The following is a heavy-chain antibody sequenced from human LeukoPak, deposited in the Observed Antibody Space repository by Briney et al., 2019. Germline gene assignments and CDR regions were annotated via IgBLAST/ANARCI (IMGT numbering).Heavy chain of an antibody. Sequence: SETLSLTCTVSGGSISSSSYYWGWIRQPPGKGLEWIGSIYYSGSTYYNPSLKSRVTISVDTSKNQFSLKLSSVTAADTAVYYCARFDTGYYDFGSVYYPRYYYYGMDVGGRGTTVTVPS. V-gene: IGHV4-39*01. CDR1: GGSISSSSYY. D-gene: IGHD3-3*01. CDR3: ARFDTGYYDFGSVYYPRYYYYGMDV. J-gene: IGHJ6*02. CDR2: IYYSGST.